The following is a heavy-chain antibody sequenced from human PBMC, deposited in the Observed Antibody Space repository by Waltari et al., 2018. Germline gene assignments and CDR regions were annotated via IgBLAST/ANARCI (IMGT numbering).Heavy chain of an antibody. Sequence: QVQLVQSGAEVTKPGSSVKVSCQASGGAFSSYVISWVRRAPGQGLEWVGRIIPIFGTANYARKFQGRVTISADNSTGTAYMELSSLTSEDTAVYYCSRGEVQSEVAVRYFDLWGRGTLVTVSS. V-gene: IGHV1-69*14. D-gene: IGHD3-10*01. CDR3: SRGEVQSEVAVRYFDL. CDR2: IIPIFGTA. CDR1: GGAFSSYV. J-gene: IGHJ2*01.